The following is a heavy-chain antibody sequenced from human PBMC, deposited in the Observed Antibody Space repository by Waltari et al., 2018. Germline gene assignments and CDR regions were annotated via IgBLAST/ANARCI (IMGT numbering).Heavy chain of an antibody. V-gene: IGHV1-18*01. CDR2: VSGYSGET. CDR3: ARDRRTSLVQSTYYFDY. Sequence: QVQLVQSGPEVKKPGASVRVSCKASGYTFSTYGISWVRQAPGQGLEWMGWVSGYSGETNSAQKIQGRVTMTTDTATSTAYMELRSLTSDDTAVYYCARDRRTSLVQSTYYFDYWGQGTLVTVSS. J-gene: IGHJ4*02. CDR1: GYTFSTYG. D-gene: IGHD3-10*01.